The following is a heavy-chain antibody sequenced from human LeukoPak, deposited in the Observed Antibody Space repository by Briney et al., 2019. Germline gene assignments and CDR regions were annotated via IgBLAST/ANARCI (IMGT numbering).Heavy chain of an antibody. V-gene: IGHV3-11*01. D-gene: IGHD2-2*01. CDR3: AREWNIVVVPAAIGWFDP. Sequence: GGSLRLSCAVSGFTFSDYYMSWIRQAPGKGLEWVSYISSSGSTIYYADSVKGRFTISRDNAKNSLYLQMNSLRAEDTAVYYCAREWNIVVVPAAIGWFDPWGQGTLVTVSS. J-gene: IGHJ5*02. CDR1: GFTFSDYY. CDR2: ISSSGSTI.